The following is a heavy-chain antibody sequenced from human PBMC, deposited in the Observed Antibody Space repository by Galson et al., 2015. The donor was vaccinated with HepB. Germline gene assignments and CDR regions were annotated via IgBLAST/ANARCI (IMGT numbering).Heavy chain of an antibody. CDR3: AREGAAAGRTYDAFDI. CDR1: GYTFTSYA. D-gene: IGHD6-13*01. V-gene: IGHV1-3*01. J-gene: IGHJ3*02. Sequence: SVKVSCKASGYTFTSYAMHWVRQAPGQRLEWMGWINAGNGNTKYSQKFQGRVTITRDTSASTAYMEVSSLRSEDTALYYCAREGAAAGRTYDAFDIWGQGTMVTVSS. CDR2: INAGNGNT.